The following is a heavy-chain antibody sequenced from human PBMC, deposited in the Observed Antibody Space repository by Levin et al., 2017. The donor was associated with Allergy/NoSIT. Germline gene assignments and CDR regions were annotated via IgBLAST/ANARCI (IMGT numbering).Heavy chain of an antibody. D-gene: IGHD2-15*01. CDR3: ARKGCSAGSCYPEY. J-gene: IGHJ4*02. V-gene: IGHV4-59*01. CDR1: GGSISGYW. CDR2: IYYTGGST. Sequence: SETLSLTCSVSGGSISGYWWTWYRQTPGKGLEWIAYIYYTGGSTTYNPSLKSRATLSVDTSKNHLSLEVKSVTAADTAVYYCARKGCSAGSCYPEYWGQGTLVTVSA.